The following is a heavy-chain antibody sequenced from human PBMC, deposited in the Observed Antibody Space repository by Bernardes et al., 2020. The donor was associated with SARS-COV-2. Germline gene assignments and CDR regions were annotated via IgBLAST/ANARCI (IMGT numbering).Heavy chain of an antibody. CDR3: ARDLDSGMDV. CDR1: GFTFSSYW. CDR2: IKQDGSDR. J-gene: IGHJ6*02. Sequence: GGSLRLSCAASGFTFSSYWMSWVRQAPGKGLEWVANIKQDGSDRFYVDSVKGRFTVSRDNAKNTLYLQMNRLRVEDTALYYCARDLDSGMDVWGQGTTVTVSS. V-gene: IGHV3-7*01.